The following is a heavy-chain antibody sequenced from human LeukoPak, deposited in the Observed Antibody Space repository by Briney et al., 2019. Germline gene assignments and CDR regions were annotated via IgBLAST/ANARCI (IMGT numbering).Heavy chain of an antibody. CDR2: LIPIFGVT. D-gene: IGHD6-19*01. V-gene: IGHV1-69*04. CDR3: APVVAGTTLSFDY. J-gene: IGHJ4*02. Sequence: SVKVSCTASGGTFSNFAISWVRQAPGQGLEWMDRLIPIFGVTHYAQNFRGRVTITADTSTSTAFMELSRLRSEDTAIYYCAPVVAGTTLSFDYWGQGTLITVSS. CDR1: GGTFSNFA.